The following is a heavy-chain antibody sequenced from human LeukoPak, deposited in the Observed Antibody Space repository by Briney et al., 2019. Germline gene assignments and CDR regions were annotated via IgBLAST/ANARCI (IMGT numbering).Heavy chain of an antibody. CDR2: ISAYNGNT. D-gene: IGHD6-6*01. V-gene: IGHV1-18*03. CDR1: GYTFTSYG. J-gene: IGHJ4*02. Sequence: ASVKVSCKASGYTFTSYGISWVRQAPGQGLEWMGWISAYNGNTNYAQKLQGRVTMTTDTSTSTAYMELRSLRSEDMAVYYCAREGQLARNFDYWGQGTLVTVSS. CDR3: AREGQLARNFDY.